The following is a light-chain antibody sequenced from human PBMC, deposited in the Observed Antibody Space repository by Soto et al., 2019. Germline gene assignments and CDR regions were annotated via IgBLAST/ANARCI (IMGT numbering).Light chain of an antibody. V-gene: IGKV3-20*01. Sequence: QSPATLSVYRGYRATRSCRASQSISSNLVWYQQKAGQAPRLLIYGASNRATGIPDRFSGSGSGTDFTLTISRLEPEDFAVYYCQQYGTSEIIFGQVTRLE. CDR2: GAS. CDR1: QSISSN. CDR3: QQYGTSEII. J-gene: IGKJ5*01.